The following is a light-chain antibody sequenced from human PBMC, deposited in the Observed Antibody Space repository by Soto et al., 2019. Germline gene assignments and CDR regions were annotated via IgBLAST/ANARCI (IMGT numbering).Light chain of an antibody. J-gene: IGKJ4*01. CDR3: QQRKDWPPLT. Sequence: EVVLTQSPVTLALSPGERATLSCRASQNVDIYVAWYQQRPGQAPRLLIYDASNRATGIPARFSGSGSGTAFTLTISSIEPEDFAVYYCQQRKDWPPLTFGGGTKVDI. CDR2: DAS. V-gene: IGKV3-11*01. CDR1: QNVDIY.